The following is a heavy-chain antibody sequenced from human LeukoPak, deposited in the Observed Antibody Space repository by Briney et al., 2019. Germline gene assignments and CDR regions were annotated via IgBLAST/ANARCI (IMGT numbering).Heavy chain of an antibody. CDR3: ARLSSYYDFWSGNSGDYFDY. CDR1: GFTFSSYS. V-gene: IGHV3-21*01. J-gene: IGHJ4*02. D-gene: IGHD3-3*01. CDR2: ISSSSSYI. Sequence: GGSLRLSCAASGFTFSSYSMNWVRQAPGKGLEWVSSISSSSSYIYYADSVKGRFTISRDNAKNSLYLQMNSLRAEDTAVYYCARLSSYYDFWSGNSGDYFDYCGQGTLVTVSS.